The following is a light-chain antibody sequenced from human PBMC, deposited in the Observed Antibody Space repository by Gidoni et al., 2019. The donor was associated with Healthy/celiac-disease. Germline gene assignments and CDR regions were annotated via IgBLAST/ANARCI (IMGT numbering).Light chain of an antibody. V-gene: IGKV3-20*01. Sequence: DIVLTQSPGTLSLSPGERATLSCRASQSVSSSYLAWYQQKPGQAPRLLIYGASSRPTGIPDRFSGSGSGTDFTLTISRLEPEDFAVYYCQQYGSSPQYTFGQGTKLEIK. J-gene: IGKJ2*01. CDR1: QSVSSSY. CDR3: QQYGSSPQYT. CDR2: GAS.